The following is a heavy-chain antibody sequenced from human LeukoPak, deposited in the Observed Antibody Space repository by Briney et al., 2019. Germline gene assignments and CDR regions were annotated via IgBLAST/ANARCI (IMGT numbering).Heavy chain of an antibody. CDR3: TTVETDDYELFDY. Sequence: PGGSLRLSCAASGFTFSDYYMSWIRQAPGKGLEWVSYISSSGSTIYYADSVKGRFTISRDNAKNSLYLQMNSLRAEDTAVYYCTTVETDDYELFDYWGQGTLVTVSS. CDR1: GFTFSDYY. J-gene: IGHJ4*02. D-gene: IGHD4-17*01. CDR2: ISSSGSTI. V-gene: IGHV3-11*01.